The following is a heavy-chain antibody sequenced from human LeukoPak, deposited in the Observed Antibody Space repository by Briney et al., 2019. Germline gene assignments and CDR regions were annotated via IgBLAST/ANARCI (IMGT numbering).Heavy chain of an antibody. J-gene: IGHJ1*01. D-gene: IGHD3-22*01. CDR1: GFTFRNYA. CDR3: VKGDSIYDSSGYFYEP. CDR2: ISGSGGRT. Sequence: PGGSLRFSCGASGFTFRNYAMAWVRQGPGKGLEWVSGISGSGGRTFYAESVKGRVTISRDNFKNTVFLQMNSLTTEDTAIYYCVKGDSIYDSSGYFYEPWGQGILGTVSS. V-gene: IGHV3-23*01.